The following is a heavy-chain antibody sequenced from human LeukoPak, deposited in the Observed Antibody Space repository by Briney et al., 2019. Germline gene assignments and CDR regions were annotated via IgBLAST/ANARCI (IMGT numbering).Heavy chain of an antibody. D-gene: IGHD6-13*01. V-gene: IGHV1-2*02. CDR2: INPNSGGT. J-gene: IGHJ3*02. CDR3: ARGYLSIAAAGPNAFDI. CDR1: GYTFTGYY. Sequence: ASVKVSCKASGYTFTGYYMHWVRQAPGQGLEWMGWINPNSGGTNYAQKFQGRVTMTRDTSISTAYMELSRLRSDDTAVYYCARGYLSIAAAGPNAFDIWGQGTMVTVSS.